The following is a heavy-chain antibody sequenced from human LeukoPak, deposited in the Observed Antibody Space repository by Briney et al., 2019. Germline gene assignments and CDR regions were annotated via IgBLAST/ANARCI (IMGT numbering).Heavy chain of an antibody. CDR2: ISGSGGST. J-gene: IGHJ4*02. CDR3: AKGVGYCSGGSCQQFDY. CDR1: GFTFSGYG. Sequence: GGSLRLSCAASGFTFSGYGMSWVRQAPGKGLKWVPAISGSGGSTYYADSVKGRITISRDNSKNTLYLQMNSLRAEDTAVYYCAKGVGYCSGGSCQQFDYWGQGTLVTVSS. V-gene: IGHV3-23*01. D-gene: IGHD2-15*01.